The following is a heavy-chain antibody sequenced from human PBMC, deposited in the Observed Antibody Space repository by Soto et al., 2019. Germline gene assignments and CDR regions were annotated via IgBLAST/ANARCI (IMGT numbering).Heavy chain of an antibody. J-gene: IGHJ4*02. D-gene: IGHD3-10*01. CDR2: ISYDGSNK. Sequence: SLRLSCAASGFTFRSYGMHWVRQAPGKGLEWVAVISYDGSNKYYADSVKGRFTISRDNSKNTLYLQMNSLRAEDTAVYYCAKDALPTYYYGSGVFDYRGQGTLVTVSS. CDR3: AKDALPTYYYGSGVFDY. V-gene: IGHV3-30*18. CDR1: GFTFRSYG.